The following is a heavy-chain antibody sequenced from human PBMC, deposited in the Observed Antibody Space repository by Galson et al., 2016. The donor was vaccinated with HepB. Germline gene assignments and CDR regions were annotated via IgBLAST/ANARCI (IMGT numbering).Heavy chain of an antibody. V-gene: IGHV3-48*02. CDR1: GFTFSRYG. CDR3: ARAPIEVDGMRHYYYGMDL. J-gene: IGHJ6*02. D-gene: IGHD6-13*01. Sequence: SLRLSCAASGFTFSRYGMHWVRQAPGKGLEWVSYISSSSSTIYYADSVKGRFTISRDNAKNSLYLQMNSLRDEDTAVYYCARAPIEVDGMRHYYYGMDLWGQGTLVTVSS. CDR2: ISSSSSTI.